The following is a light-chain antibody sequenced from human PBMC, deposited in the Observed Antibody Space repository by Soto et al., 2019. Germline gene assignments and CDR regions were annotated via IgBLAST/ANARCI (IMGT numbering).Light chain of an antibody. CDR3: QQYHNLWT. V-gene: IGKV3-15*01. Sequence: EIVMTQSPATLSVSPGERATLSCTASHYIYSNVAWFQQRPGQAPRLLIYRASTRATGIPARFSGSGSGTEFTLTITSLQSEDFALYYCQQYHNLWTFGQGTEVEIK. J-gene: IGKJ1*01. CDR2: RAS. CDR1: HYIYSN.